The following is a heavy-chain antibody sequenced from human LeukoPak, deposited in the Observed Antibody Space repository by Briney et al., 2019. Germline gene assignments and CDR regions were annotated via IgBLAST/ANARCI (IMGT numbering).Heavy chain of an antibody. D-gene: IGHD7-27*01. CDR1: GGSISSYY. Sequence: SETLSLTCTVSGGSISSYYWNWIRQPPGKGLEWIGYIYYSGSTNYNPSLKSRVTISVDTSKNQFSLKLSSVTAADTAVCYCASYWGGRFDYWGQGTLVTVSS. CDR2: IYYSGST. CDR3: ASYWGGRFDY. J-gene: IGHJ4*02. V-gene: IGHV4-59*01.